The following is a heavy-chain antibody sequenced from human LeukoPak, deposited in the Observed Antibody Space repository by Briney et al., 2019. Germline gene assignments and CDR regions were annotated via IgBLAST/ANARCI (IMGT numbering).Heavy chain of an antibody. CDR1: GFTFSSYA. CDR2: ISGSGGST. CDR3: AKDPMVYDSSGYDY. D-gene: IGHD3-22*01. Sequence: PGGSLRLSCAASGFTFSSYAMSWVRQAPGKGLEWVSAISGSGGSTYYADSVKGRFTISRDNSKNTLYLQMNSLRAEDTAVYYCAKDPMVYDSSGYDYWGQGTLVTVSS. J-gene: IGHJ4*02. V-gene: IGHV3-23*01.